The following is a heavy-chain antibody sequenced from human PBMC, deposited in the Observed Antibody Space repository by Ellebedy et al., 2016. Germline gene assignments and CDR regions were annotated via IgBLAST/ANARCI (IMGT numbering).Heavy chain of an antibody. CDR2: ITSSGGL. J-gene: IGHJ3*02. Sequence: GGSLRLXCTASGFTFAFYTVNWVRQTPGKGLAWVSSITSSGGLFYAESMRGRFSISRDNANNSLFLELSSLTAEDTGLYYCARERSSGGVLDMWGQGTTVTVSA. CDR1: GFTFAFYT. V-gene: IGHV3-69-1*02. D-gene: IGHD3-16*01. CDR3: ARERSSGGVLDM.